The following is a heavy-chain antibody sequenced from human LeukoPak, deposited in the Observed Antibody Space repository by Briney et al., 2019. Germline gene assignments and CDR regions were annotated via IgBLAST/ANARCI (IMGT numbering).Heavy chain of an antibody. V-gene: IGHV4-59*01. D-gene: IGHD3-22*01. Sequence: SETLSLTCTVSGGSISSYYWSWIRQPPGKGLEGIGDIYYSGSTNCNPSLKSRVTISVDTSKNQFSLKLSSVTAADTAVYYCAREWGGDYYDSSGYKTGYWYFDLWGRGTLVTVSS. CDR2: IYYSGST. CDR3: AREWGGDYYDSSGYKTGYWYFDL. CDR1: GGSISSYY. J-gene: IGHJ2*01.